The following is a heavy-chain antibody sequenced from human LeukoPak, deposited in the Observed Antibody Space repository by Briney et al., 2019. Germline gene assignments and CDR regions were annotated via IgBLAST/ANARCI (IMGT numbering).Heavy chain of an antibody. Sequence: SETLSLTCTVSGGSITSNSYYWGWIRQPPGKGLEWIGSITYSGSTYYNPSLKRRVTISIDTSKNQFSLKLSSVTAADTAVYYCTRERREQLLPPYTRSVTYFDYWGQGTLVTVSS. CDR1: GGSITSNSYY. CDR3: TRERREQLLPPYTRSVTYFDY. J-gene: IGHJ4*02. CDR2: ITYSGST. D-gene: IGHD2-2*01. V-gene: IGHV4-39*07.